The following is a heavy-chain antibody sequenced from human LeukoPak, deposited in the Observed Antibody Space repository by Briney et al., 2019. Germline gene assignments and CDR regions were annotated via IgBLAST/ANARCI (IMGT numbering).Heavy chain of an antibody. CDR1: GGTFSSYA. D-gene: IGHD2-15*01. V-gene: IGHV1-69*06. Sequence: ASVKVSCKASGGTFSSYAISWVRQAPGQGLEWMGGIIPIFGTANYAQKFQGRVTITADKSTSTAYMELSSLRSEDTAGYYCARGDNLEYCSGGSASRNLPTSSSNTMESWGKGTTVTVSS. CDR2: IIPIFGTA. CDR3: ARGDNLEYCSGGSASRNLPTSSSNTMES. J-gene: IGHJ6*04.